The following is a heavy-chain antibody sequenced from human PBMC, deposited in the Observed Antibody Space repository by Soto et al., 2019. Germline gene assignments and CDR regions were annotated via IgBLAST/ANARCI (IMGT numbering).Heavy chain of an antibody. V-gene: IGHV1-2*02. CDR2: INPNSGGT. Sequence: ASLEVSCKASGVTFSSYAISWVRQAPGQGLEWMGWINPNSGGTNYAQKFQARITMARDTSTSTVYMELSSLRSEDTAIYYCARAPRGGVIIVITWAQIDYWGQGTLVTVSS. CDR1: GVTFSSYA. CDR3: ARAPRGGVIIVITWAQIDY. D-gene: IGHD3-10*01. J-gene: IGHJ4*02.